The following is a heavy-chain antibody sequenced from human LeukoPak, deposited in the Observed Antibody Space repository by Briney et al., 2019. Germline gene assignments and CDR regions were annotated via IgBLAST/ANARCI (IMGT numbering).Heavy chain of an antibody. Sequence: PSETLSLTCTVSGGSISSGAYSWSWIRQHPGKGLEWIGYIYYSGSTYYNPPLESRLAISVDMSKNQFSLKLSSVTAADTAVYYCARDVGQRHYYFDYWGQGTLVTVSS. D-gene: IGHD3-16*01. J-gene: IGHJ4*02. CDR3: ARDVGQRHYYFDY. CDR1: GGSISSGAYS. CDR2: IYYSGST. V-gene: IGHV4-31*03.